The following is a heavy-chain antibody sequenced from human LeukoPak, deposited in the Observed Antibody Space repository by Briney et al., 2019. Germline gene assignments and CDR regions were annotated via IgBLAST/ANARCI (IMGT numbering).Heavy chain of an antibody. CDR1: GFTVSSNY. Sequence: GGSLRLSCEASGFTVSSNYMSWVRQAPGKGLEWISVIYSGGSTYYADSVKGRFTISRDNSKNTLYLQMNSLRAEDTAVYYCATFYDILTGGNFDYWGQGTLVTVSS. D-gene: IGHD3-9*01. CDR3: ATFYDILTGGNFDY. J-gene: IGHJ4*02. V-gene: IGHV3-53*01. CDR2: IYSGGST.